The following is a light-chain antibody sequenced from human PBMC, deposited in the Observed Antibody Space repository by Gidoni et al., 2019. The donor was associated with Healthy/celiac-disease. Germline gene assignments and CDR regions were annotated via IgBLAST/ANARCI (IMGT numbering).Light chain of an antibody. CDR1: QSISSY. J-gene: IGKJ2*01. CDR2: AAS. V-gene: IGKV1-39*01. CDR3: QQSYSTPHT. Sequence: DIQMTQSPSSLSASVGDRVTITCRASQSISSYLNWYQQKPGKAPKLLIYAASSLQSGVPSRFSGSGSGTDFTLTSSSLQPEDFATYHCQQSYSTPHTFGQGTKLEIK.